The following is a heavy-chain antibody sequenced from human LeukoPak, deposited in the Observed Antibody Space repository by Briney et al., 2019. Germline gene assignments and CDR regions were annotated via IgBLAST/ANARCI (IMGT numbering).Heavy chain of an antibody. CDR1: GYTFTSYG. CDR3: ARGGYQLLDFDY. Sequence: GASVKVSCKASGYTFTSYGISWVRQAPAQGLEWMGWISTYNGNTNYAQKFQGRVTMTTETSTSTAYMELSSLRSEDTAVYYCARGGYQLLDFDYWGQGTLVTVSS. D-gene: IGHD2-2*01. V-gene: IGHV1-18*01. CDR2: ISTYNGNT. J-gene: IGHJ4*02.